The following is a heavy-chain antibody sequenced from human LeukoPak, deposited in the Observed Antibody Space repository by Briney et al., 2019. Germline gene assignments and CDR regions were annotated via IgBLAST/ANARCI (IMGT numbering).Heavy chain of an antibody. J-gene: IGHJ4*02. CDR3: ARGPLYYYDSSGYYDY. V-gene: IGHV3-53*01. Sequence: GGSLRLSCAASGFTVSSNYMSWVHQAPGKGLEWVSVIYSGGSTYYADSVKGRFTISRDNSKNTLYLQMNSLRAEDTAVYCCARGPLYYYDSSGYYDYWGQGTLVTVSS. CDR2: IYSGGST. CDR1: GFTVSSNY. D-gene: IGHD3-22*01.